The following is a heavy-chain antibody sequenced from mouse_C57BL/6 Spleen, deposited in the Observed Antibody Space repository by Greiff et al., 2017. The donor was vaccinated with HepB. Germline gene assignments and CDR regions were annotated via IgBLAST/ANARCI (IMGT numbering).Heavy chain of an antibody. Sequence: QVQLQQPGAELVKPGASVKMSCKASGYTFTSYWITWVKQRPGQGLEWIGDIYPGSGSTNYNEKFKSKATLTVDTSSSKAYMQLSSLTSEDSAVYYCARSGIYYDYERLAYWGQGTLVTVSA. CDR2: IYPGSGST. D-gene: IGHD2-4*01. CDR3: ARSGIYYDYERLAY. J-gene: IGHJ3*01. V-gene: IGHV1-55*01. CDR1: GYTFTSYW.